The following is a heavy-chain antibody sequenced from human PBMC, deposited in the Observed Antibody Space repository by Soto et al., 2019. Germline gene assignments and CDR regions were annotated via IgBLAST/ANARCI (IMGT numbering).Heavy chain of an antibody. CDR2: INAGNGNT. J-gene: IGHJ6*02. CDR3: ARAIAHYGPVVGVLYYYYGMDV. D-gene: IGHD3-10*01. CDR1: GYTFTSYA. Sequence: ASVKVSCKASGYTFTSYAMHWVRQAPGQRLEWMGWINAGNGNTKYSQKFQGRVTITRDTSASTAYMELSSLRSEDTAVYYCARAIAHYGPVVGVLYYYYGMDVWG. V-gene: IGHV1-3*01.